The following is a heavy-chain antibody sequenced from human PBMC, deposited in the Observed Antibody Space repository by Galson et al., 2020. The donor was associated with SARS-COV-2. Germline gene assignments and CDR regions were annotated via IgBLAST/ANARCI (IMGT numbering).Heavy chain of an antibody. Sequence: GESLKISCVASGFIFSNHGMTWVRQAPGKGLEWVSGISGSGRTTYYEDSVKGRFTISRDNSKNTVHLQMSSLRVDDTAIYYCASWAGILETTYWFKPLDYWGQGSLVTVSS. J-gene: IGHJ4*02. V-gene: IGHV3-23*01. CDR1: GFIFSNHG. D-gene: IGHD2-8*02. CDR3: ASWAGILETTYWFKPLDY. CDR2: ISGSGRTT.